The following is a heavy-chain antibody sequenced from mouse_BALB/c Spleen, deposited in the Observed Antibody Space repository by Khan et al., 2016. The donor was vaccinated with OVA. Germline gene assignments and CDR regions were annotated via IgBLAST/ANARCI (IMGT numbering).Heavy chain of an antibody. J-gene: IGHJ4*01. CDR3: ARGNYYGYAMDY. D-gene: IGHD1-1*01. CDR1: GYSITSNYA. V-gene: IGHV3-2*02. Sequence: LKESGPGLVKPSQSLSLTCTVTGYSITSNYAWNWIRQFPGNKLEWMGYISYSDSTSYNPSLKSRISITRDTSKNQFFLQLNSVTTEDTATYYCARGNYYGYAMDYWGQGTSVTVSS. CDR2: ISYSDST.